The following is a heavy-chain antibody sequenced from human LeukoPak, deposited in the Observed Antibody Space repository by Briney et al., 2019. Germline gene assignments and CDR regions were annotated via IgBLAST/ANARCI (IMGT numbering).Heavy chain of an antibody. D-gene: IGHD1-1*01. Sequence: PGGSLTLSCAATGFTFSSHSMNWVRQAPGKGLDWVSSISSNNNYLHYTDSVKCLFTISRDNAKNSLHLQMNSLRAEDTAVYYCAQLGLPLGRAFDIWGQGTMVTVSS. J-gene: IGHJ3*02. V-gene: IGHV3-21*01. CDR3: AQLGLPLGRAFDI. CDR1: GFTFSSHS. CDR2: ISSNNNYL.